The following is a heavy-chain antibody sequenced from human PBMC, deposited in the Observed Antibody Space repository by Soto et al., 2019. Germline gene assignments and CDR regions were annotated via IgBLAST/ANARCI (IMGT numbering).Heavy chain of an antibody. V-gene: IGHV4-30-4*01. J-gene: IGHJ4*02. CDR3: ARTDYGDQKPPFPDY. CDR1: GGSIRSGDYY. CDR2: IYYSGST. D-gene: IGHD4-17*01. Sequence: QVQLQESGPGLVKPSQTLSLTCTVSGGSIRSGDYYWSWIRQPPGKGLEWIGYIYYSGSTFYSPSRKSRVTISVDTSKNPFSLKLSSVTAADTAVYYCARTDYGDQKPPFPDYWGQGTLVTVSS.